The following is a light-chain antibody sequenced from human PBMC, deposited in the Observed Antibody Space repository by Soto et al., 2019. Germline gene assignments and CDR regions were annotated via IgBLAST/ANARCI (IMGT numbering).Light chain of an antibody. V-gene: IGKV3-20*01. CDR1: QSIYTK. J-gene: IGKJ2*01. Sequence: EIVLTQSPGTLSLSPGEGATLSCRASQSIYTKLAWYQKKSGQAPRLLIYDASTRAYGIPDRFSGSGSGTDFSLTISRLEPEDFAVYYCQQSAGSLYTFAQGTKVDIK. CDR3: QQSAGSLYT. CDR2: DAS.